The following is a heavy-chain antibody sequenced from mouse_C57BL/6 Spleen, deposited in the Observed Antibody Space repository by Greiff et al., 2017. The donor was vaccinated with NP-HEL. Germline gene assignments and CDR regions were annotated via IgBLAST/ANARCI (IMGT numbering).Heavy chain of an antibody. J-gene: IGHJ3*01. CDR3: ARRDGYGFAY. Sequence: EVQLQQSGPELVKPGASVKISCKASGYTFTDYYMNLVKQSHGKSLEWIGDLTPNNGGTSYNQKFKGKATLTVDKSSSTAYMELRSLTSEDSAVDYCARRDGYGFAYWGQGTLVTVSA. CDR1: GYTFTDYY. D-gene: IGHD2-2*01. V-gene: IGHV1-26*01. CDR2: LTPNNGGT.